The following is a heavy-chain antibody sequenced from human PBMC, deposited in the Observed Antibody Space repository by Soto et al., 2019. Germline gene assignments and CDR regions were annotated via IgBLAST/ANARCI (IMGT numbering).Heavy chain of an antibody. D-gene: IGHD1-20*01. J-gene: IGHJ6*03. CDR3: ARDHITAQSSYYYYMDV. Sequence: ASVKVSCKASGYTFTSYGISWVRQAPGQGLEWMGWISAYNGNTDYAQKLQGRVTMTRNTSTSTAYMELSSRRSEDTAVYYCARDHITAQSSYYYYMDVWGKGTRVTVPS. CDR1: GYTFTSYG. CDR2: ISAYNGNT. V-gene: IGHV1-18*01.